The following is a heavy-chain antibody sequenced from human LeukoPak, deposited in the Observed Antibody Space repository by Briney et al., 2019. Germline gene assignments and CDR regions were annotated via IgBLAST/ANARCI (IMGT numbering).Heavy chain of an antibody. V-gene: IGHV4-39*01. CDR1: GGSISSSSYY. D-gene: IGHD4-17*01. J-gene: IGHJ4*02. Sequence: SETLSLTCTVSGGSISSSSYYWGWIRQPPGKGLEWIGSIYYSGSTYYNPSLKSRVTISVDTSKNQFSLKLSSVTAADTAVYYCARRLHDYGDSTVYYFDYWGQGTLVTVSS. CDR3: ARRLHDYGDSTVYYFDY. CDR2: IYYSGST.